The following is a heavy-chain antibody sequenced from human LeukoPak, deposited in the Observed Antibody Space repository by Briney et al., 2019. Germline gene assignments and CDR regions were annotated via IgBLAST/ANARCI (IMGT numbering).Heavy chain of an antibody. CDR1: GGSISSSSYY. CDR2: IYYSGST. V-gene: IGHV4-39*01. J-gene: IGHJ6*02. Sequence: SETLSLTCTVSGGSISSSSYYWGWIRQPPGKGLEWIGSIYYSGSTYYNPSLKSRVTISVDTSKNQFSLKLSSVTAADTAVYYCARRDYGDAPREKTAVDGMDVWGQGTTVTVSS. CDR3: ARRDYGDAPREKTAVDGMDV. D-gene: IGHD4-17*01.